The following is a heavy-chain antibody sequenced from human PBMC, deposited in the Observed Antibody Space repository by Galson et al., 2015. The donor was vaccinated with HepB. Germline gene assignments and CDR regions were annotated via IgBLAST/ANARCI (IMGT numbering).Heavy chain of an antibody. CDR3: ARGADSSGYYFIWFDP. D-gene: IGHD3-22*01. Sequence: LSLPCSVSSGFIISGDYYRCWSRQPPGKGLGLRGYINNSGSTYYNPSIKSRVTISVDTSKNQFSLKMSYVTAADTAAYYCARGADSSGYYFIWFDPWGQGTLVTVSS. CDR2: INNSGST. V-gene: IGHV4-31*03. CDR1: SGFIISGDYY. J-gene: IGHJ5*02.